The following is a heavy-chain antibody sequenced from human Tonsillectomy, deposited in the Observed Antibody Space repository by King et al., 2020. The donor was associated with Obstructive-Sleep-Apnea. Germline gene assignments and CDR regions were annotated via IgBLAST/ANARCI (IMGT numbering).Heavy chain of an antibody. J-gene: IGHJ5*02. CDR3: ARGYYSSSWTLRGFDP. CDR2: MNPNSGNT. D-gene: IGHD6-13*01. CDR1: GYTFTSYD. Sequence: VQLVESGAEVKKPGASVKVSCKASGYTFTSYDINWVRQATGQGLEWMGWMNPNSGNTGYAQKFQGRVTMTRNTSISTAYMELSSLRSEDTAVYYCARGYYSSSWTLRGFDPWGQGTLVTVSS. V-gene: IGHV1-8*01.